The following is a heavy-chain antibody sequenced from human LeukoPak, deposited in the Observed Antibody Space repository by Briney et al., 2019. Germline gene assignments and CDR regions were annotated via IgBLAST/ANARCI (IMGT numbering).Heavy chain of an antibody. CDR3: AKVASSCSSTSCYMDAFDI. Sequence: GGSLRLSCGASGFGFISYAMSWVRQAPGKGLEWVSGISGSGDSTYYADSVKGRFTLSRDNSKNTVYLQMNSLRAEDTAVYYCAKVASSCSSTSCYMDAFDIWGQGTMVTVS. CDR2: ISGSGDST. D-gene: IGHD2-2*02. J-gene: IGHJ3*02. V-gene: IGHV3-23*01. CDR1: GFGFISYA.